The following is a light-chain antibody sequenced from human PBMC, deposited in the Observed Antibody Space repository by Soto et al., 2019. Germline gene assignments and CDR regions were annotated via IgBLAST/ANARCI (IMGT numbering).Light chain of an antibody. CDR1: QSVSSY. CDR2: DAS. CDR3: QHFRSFPIT. J-gene: IGKJ5*01. V-gene: IGKV3-11*01. Sequence: EIVLTQSPGTLSLSPGERATLSCRASQSVSSYLAWYQQKPGQAPRLLIYDASNRATGIPARFSGSGSGTDFTLTISSLEPEDFATYYCQHFRSFPITFGQGTRLEIK.